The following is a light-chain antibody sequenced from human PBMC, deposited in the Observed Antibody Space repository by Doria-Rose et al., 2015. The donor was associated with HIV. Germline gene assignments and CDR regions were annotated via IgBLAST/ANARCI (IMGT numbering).Light chain of an antibody. CDR2: WAS. V-gene: IGKV4-1*01. J-gene: IGKJ3*01. CDR3: QQYYDTPS. CDR1: QSLLYTSKNY. Sequence: DIQVTQSPESLGMSLGERATLNCKSNQSLLYTSKNYLAWYQQKPGQPPKLLMYWASTRQSVVPARFSGSGSGTDFTLTISSLEAEDVAVYYCQQYYDTPSFGPGTTVDIK.